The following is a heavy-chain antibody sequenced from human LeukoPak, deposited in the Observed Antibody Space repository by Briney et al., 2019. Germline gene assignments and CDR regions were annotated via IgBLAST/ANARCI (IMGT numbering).Heavy chain of an antibody. CDR3: ARQKCTTTSCLTKNAFDI. D-gene: IGHD2-2*01. Sequence: SETLSLTCTVSGSISSYYWSWIRQPPGKGLEWIGYIYTSGSTNYNPSLKSRVTISVDTSKNQFSLDLSSVTAADTAVYYCARQKCTTTSCLTKNAFDIWGQGTMVTVSS. CDR1: GSISSYY. J-gene: IGHJ3*02. CDR2: IYTSGST. V-gene: IGHV4-4*09.